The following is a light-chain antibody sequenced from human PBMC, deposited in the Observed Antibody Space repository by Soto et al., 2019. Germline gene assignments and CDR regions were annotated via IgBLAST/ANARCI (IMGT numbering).Light chain of an antibody. J-gene: IGLJ1*01. V-gene: IGLV1-44*01. CDR1: SSNIATKS. Sequence: QSVLTQPPSASGTPGQRVTISCSGSSSNIATKSVNWYQQLPGTPPKLLIYSNSQRSSGVPDRFSGSKSGTSASLAIRGLQSEDEADYYCAAWDDSPNARYVFGTGTKVTVL. CDR2: SNS. CDR3: AAWDDSPNARYV.